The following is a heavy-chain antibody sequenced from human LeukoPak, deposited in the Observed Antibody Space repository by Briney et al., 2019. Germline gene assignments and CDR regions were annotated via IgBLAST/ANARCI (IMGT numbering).Heavy chain of an antibody. J-gene: IGHJ4*02. CDR3: ARDIRLGRLQLWPWDY. CDR1: GGSISSYY. CDR2: IYYSGST. V-gene: IGHV4-59*01. D-gene: IGHD5-18*01. Sequence: ASETLSLTCTVSGGSISSYYWSWIRQPPGKGLEWIGYIYYSGSTNYNPSLKSRVTISVDMSKNQFSLKLNSVTAADTAVYYCARDIRLGRLQLWPWDYWGQGTLVTVYS.